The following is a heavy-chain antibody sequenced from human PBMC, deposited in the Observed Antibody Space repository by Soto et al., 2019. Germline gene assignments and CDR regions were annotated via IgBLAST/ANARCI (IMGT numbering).Heavy chain of an antibody. Sequence: QVQLVQSGAEVKKPGSSVKVSCTTSGGPFSSFAINWVRQAPGQGLEWMGGIIPLDGTTTYAEKIQGRVTIPADTSTSTAYMDLSSLTLEDTAVYYCARSFTKSGRGGVAFDYWGEGTLLTVS. CDR3: ARSFTKSGRGGVAFDY. CDR2: IIPLDGTT. D-gene: IGHD3-3*01. V-gene: IGHV1-69*06. CDR1: GGPFSSFA. J-gene: IGHJ4*02.